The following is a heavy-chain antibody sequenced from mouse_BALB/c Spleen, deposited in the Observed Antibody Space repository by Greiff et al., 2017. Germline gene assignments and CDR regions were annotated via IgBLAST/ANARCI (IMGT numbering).Heavy chain of an antibody. CDR2: IDPETGGT. D-gene: IGHD2-1*01. CDR3: TRRGYGNYLYYYAMDY. CDR1: GYTFTDYE. V-gene: IGHV1-15*01. J-gene: IGHJ4*01. Sequence: QVHVKQSGAELVRPGASVTLSCKASGYTFTDYEMHWVKQTPVHGLEWIGAIDPETGGTAYNQKFKGKATLTADKSSSTAYMELRSLTSEDSAVYYCTRRGYGNYLYYYAMDYWGQGTSVTVSS.